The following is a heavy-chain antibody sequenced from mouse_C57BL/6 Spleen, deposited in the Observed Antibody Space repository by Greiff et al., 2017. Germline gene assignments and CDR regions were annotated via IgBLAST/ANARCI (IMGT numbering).Heavy chain of an antibody. D-gene: IGHD1-1*01. Sequence: QVQLQQPGAELVMPGASVKLSCKASGYTFTSYWMHWVKQSPGQGLEWIGEIDPSDSYTNYNQKFKGKSTLTVDKSSSTAYMQLSSLTSEDSAVYYCARSDYGSSYRYFGVWGTGTTVTVSS. V-gene: IGHV1-69*01. CDR2: IDPSDSYT. J-gene: IGHJ1*03. CDR3: ARSDYGSSYRYFGV. CDR1: GYTFTSYW.